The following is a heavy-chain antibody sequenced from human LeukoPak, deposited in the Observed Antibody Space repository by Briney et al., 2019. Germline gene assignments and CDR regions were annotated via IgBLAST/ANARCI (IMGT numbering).Heavy chain of an antibody. D-gene: IGHD6-13*01. CDR1: GFTFSSYS. V-gene: IGHV3-48*04. J-gene: IGHJ4*02. CDR2: ISSSSSTI. Sequence: GGSLRLSCAASGFTFSSYSMNWVRQAPGKGLEWVSYISSSSSTIYYADSVKGRFTISRDNAKNSLYLQMNSLRAEDTAVYYCARDPISQLVSFGFDYWGQGTLVTVSS. CDR3: ARDPISQLVSFGFDY.